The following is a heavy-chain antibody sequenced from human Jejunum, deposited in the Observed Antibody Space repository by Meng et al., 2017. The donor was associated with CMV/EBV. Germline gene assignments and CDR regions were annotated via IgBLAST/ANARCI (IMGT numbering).Heavy chain of an antibody. CDR2: ISGSGGST. V-gene: IGHV3-23*01. CDR1: GFIFSHFA. D-gene: IGHD4-11*01. Sequence: AASGFIFSHFAMSWVRQAPGRGLEWVSGISGSGGSTYYADSVKGRFTVSRDNSKNTLFLQMNGLRGEDTAIYYCARENDYNNYFDYWGRGTQVTVSS. CDR3: ARENDYNNYFDY. J-gene: IGHJ4*02.